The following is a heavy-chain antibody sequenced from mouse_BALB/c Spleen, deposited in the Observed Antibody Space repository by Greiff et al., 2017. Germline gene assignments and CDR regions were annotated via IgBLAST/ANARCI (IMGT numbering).Heavy chain of an antibody. Sequence: EVKLEESGGGLVKLGGSLKLSCAASGFTFSSYYMSWVRQTPEKRLELVAAINSNGGSTYYPDTVKGRFTISRDNAKNTLYLQMSSLKSEDTALYYCARHRAGFDYWGQGTTLTVSS. V-gene: IGHV5-6-2*01. CDR2: INSNGGST. CDR1: GFTFSSYY. J-gene: IGHJ2*01. CDR3: ARHRAGFDY. D-gene: IGHD3-3*01.